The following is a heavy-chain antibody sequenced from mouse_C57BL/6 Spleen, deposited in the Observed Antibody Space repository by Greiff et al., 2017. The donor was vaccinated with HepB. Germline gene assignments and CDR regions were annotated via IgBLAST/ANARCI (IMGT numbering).Heavy chain of an antibody. V-gene: IGHV5-12*01. D-gene: IGHD1-1*01. CDR2: ISNGGGST. Sequence: EVQRVESGGGLVQPGGSLKLSCAASGFTFSDYYMYWVRQTPEKRLEWVAYISNGGGSTYYPDTVKGRFTISRDNAKNTLYLQMSRLKSEDTAMYYCAAGSYYYAMDYWGQGTSVTVSS. J-gene: IGHJ4*01. CDR1: GFTFSDYY. CDR3: AAGSYYYAMDY.